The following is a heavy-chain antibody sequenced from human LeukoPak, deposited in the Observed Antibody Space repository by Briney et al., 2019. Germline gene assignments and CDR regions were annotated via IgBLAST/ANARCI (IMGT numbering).Heavy chain of an antibody. Sequence: EASVKVSCKASGYTFTSYGISWVRQAPGQGLEWMGWISAYNGNTNYAQKLQGRVTMTTDTSTSTAYMELRSLRSDDTAVYYCARGRRAYYDFWSGYLDAFDIWGQGTMVTVSS. CDR2: ISAYNGNT. J-gene: IGHJ3*02. D-gene: IGHD3-3*01. CDR1: GYTFTSYG. CDR3: ARGRRAYYDFWSGYLDAFDI. V-gene: IGHV1-18*01.